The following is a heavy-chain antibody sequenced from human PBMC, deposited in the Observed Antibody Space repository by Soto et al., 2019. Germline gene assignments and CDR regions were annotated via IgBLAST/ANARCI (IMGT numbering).Heavy chain of an antibody. CDR1: GFTFSSYA. CDR3: ARLFGYFQWAA. CDR2: ISGSGGST. V-gene: IGHV3-23*01. Sequence: GGSLRLSCAASGFTFSSYAMSWVRQAPGKGLEWVSAISGSGGSTYYADSVKGRFTISRDNSKNTLYLQMNSLRAEDTAVYYCARLFGYFQWAAWGQGTLVTVSS. J-gene: IGHJ4*02. D-gene: IGHD6-25*01.